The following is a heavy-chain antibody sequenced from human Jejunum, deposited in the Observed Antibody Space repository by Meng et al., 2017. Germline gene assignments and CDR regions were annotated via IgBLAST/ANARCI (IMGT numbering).Heavy chain of an antibody. CDR2: ISSDGGRT. CDR1: GFSFSTSA. Sequence: GESLKISCEASGFSFSTSAMHWVRQAPAKGLEYVSAISSDGGRTYYGNSVKGRFTISRDNFKNTLFLQMDNLRVEDMAVYYCARWTGNYKDYWGQGTLVTVSS. D-gene: IGHD3/OR15-3a*01. J-gene: IGHJ4*02. CDR3: ARWTGNYKDY. V-gene: IGHV3-64*01.